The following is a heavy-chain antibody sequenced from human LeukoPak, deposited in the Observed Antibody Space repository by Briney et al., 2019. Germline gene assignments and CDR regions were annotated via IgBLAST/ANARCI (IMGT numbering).Heavy chain of an antibody. J-gene: IGHJ4*02. CDR1: GFTFSHYS. CDR2: ISSSSSYI. CDR3: ARVSGSGSYLDY. V-gene: IGHV3-21*01. D-gene: IGHD3-10*01. Sequence: GGSLRLSCAASGFTFSHYSMNWVRQAPGKGLEWVSSISSSSSYIYYADSVKGRFTISRDNAKNSLYLQMNSLRAEDTAVYYCARVSGSGSYLDYWGQGTLVTVSS.